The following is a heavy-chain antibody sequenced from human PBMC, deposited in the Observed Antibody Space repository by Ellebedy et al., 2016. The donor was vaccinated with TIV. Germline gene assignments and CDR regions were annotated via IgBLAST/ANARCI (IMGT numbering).Heavy chain of an antibody. V-gene: IGHV3-23*01. D-gene: IGHD3/OR15-3a*01. Sequence: PGGSLRLSCAASGFTFSTYPMHWVRQAPGKGLKWVSIFSANGGTTYYTDSVKGRFTISRDNSKNTLFLQMSSLRAEDTAVYFCARRSTDFAFDSWGQGTLVTVSS. CDR3: ARRSTDFAFDS. CDR2: FSANGGTT. J-gene: IGHJ4*02. CDR1: GFTFSTYP.